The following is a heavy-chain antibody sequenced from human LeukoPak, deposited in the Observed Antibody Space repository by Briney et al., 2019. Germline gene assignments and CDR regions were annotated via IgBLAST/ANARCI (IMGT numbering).Heavy chain of an antibody. J-gene: IGHJ4*02. Sequence: PGGSLRLSCAASGFTFSSYAMSWVRQAPGKGLEGVSAMSGSGGTTYYADSVKGRFAISRDNSRNTLYLQMSSLRTEDTALYYCAKVQQLATIYYFDYWGQGSLVTVSS. CDR1: GFTFSSYA. CDR3: AKVQQLATIYYFDY. CDR2: MSGSGGTT. D-gene: IGHD6-13*01. V-gene: IGHV3-23*01.